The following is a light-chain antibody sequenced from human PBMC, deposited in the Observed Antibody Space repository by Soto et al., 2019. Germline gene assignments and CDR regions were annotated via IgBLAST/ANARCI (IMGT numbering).Light chain of an antibody. Sequence: QSALTQPASVSGSPGQSITISCTGTSSDVGGYNYVSWYQQHPGKAPKLMIYDVSNRPSGVSNRFSGSKSGNTASLTISGLLAEDEADYYGSSYTSSSTLLYVFGTGTKVTVL. J-gene: IGLJ1*01. CDR1: SSDVGGYNY. V-gene: IGLV2-14*01. CDR3: SSYTSSSTLLYV. CDR2: DVS.